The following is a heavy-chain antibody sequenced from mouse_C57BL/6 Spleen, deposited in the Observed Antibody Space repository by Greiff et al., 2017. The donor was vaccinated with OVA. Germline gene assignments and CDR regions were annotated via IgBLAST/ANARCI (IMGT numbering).Heavy chain of an antibody. CDR2: IDPETGGT. V-gene: IGHV1-15*01. D-gene: IGHD1-1*01. CDR3: TRMPPYYGSSYYAMDY. Sequence: VQLQESGAELVRPGASVTLSCKASGYTFTDYEMHWVKQTPVHGLEWIGAIDPETGGTAYNQKFKGKAILTADKSSSTAYMELRSLTSEDSAVYYCTRMPPYYGSSYYAMDYWGQGTSVTVSS. J-gene: IGHJ4*01. CDR1: GYTFTDYE.